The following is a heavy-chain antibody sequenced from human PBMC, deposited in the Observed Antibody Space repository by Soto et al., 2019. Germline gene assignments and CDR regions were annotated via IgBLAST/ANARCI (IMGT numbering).Heavy chain of an antibody. CDR2: IWFDGSNK. CDR1: GFTFSSYG. Sequence: QVQLVESGGGVVQPGRSLRLSCAASGFTFSSYGMHWVRQAPGKGLEWVAVIWFDGSNKYYADSVKGRFTISRDNSKNTLYLQMNSLRAEDTAVYYCARDLGSSSYYYYVMDVWGQGTTVTVSS. J-gene: IGHJ6*02. V-gene: IGHV3-33*01. D-gene: IGHD6-6*01. CDR3: ARDLGSSSYYYYVMDV.